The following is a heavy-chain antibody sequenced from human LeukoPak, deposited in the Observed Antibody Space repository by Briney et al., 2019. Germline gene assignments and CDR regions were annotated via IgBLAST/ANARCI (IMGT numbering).Heavy chain of an antibody. D-gene: IGHD3-22*01. V-gene: IGHV1-18*04. CDR2: ISAYNGNT. CDR1: GYTFTGYY. CDR3: ARDEGKYYYDSSGYYYFDY. Sequence: ASVKVSCKASGYTFTGYYMHWVRQAPGQGLEWMGWISAYNGNTNYAQKLQGRVTMTTDTSTSTAYMELRSLGSDDTAVYYCARDEGKYYYDSSGYYYFDYWGQGTLVTVSS. J-gene: IGHJ4*02.